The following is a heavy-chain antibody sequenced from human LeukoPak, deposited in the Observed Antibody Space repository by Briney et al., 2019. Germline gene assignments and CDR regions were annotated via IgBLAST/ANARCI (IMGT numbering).Heavy chain of an antibody. CDR1: GYTFTGYY. CDR3: AGIAAADDLDY. Sequence: ASVKVSCKASGYTFTGYYMHWVRQAPGQGLGWMGRINPNSGGTNYAQKFQGRVTMTRDTSISTAYMELSRLRSDDTAVYYCAGIAAADDLDYWGQGTLVTVSS. J-gene: IGHJ4*02. V-gene: IGHV1-2*06. D-gene: IGHD6-13*01. CDR2: INPNSGGT.